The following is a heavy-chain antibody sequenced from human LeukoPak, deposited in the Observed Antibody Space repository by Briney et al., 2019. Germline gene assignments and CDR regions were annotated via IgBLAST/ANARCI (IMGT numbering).Heavy chain of an antibody. CDR3: ARPSLWFLFDP. D-gene: IGHD3-10*01. J-gene: IGHJ5*02. CDR2: IYYSGST. V-gene: IGHV4-59*01. Sequence: SSETLSLTCTVSGGSISSYYWSWIRQPPGKGLEWIGYIYYSGSTNYNPSLKSRVTISVDTSKNQSSLKLSSVTAADTAVYYCARPSLWFLFDPWGQGTLVTVSS. CDR1: GGSISSYY.